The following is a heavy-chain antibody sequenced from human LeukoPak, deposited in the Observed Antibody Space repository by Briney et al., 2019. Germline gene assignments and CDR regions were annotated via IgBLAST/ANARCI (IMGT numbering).Heavy chain of an antibody. CDR2: ISGSGAR. CDR3: AKGGTGTTLEYYYMDV. Sequence: GGSLRLSCAASGFTFSTCAMTWVRQAPGKGLEWVSGISGSGARDYADSVKGRFTISRDNSKNSLYLQMNSLRAEDTAVYYCAKGGTGTTLEYYYMDVWGKGTTVTVSS. V-gene: IGHV3-23*01. D-gene: IGHD1-7*01. CDR1: GFTFSTCA. J-gene: IGHJ6*03.